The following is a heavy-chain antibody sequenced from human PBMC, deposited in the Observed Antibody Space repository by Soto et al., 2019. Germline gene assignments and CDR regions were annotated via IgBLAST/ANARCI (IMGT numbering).Heavy chain of an antibody. Sequence: GGSLRLSCAASGFTFSSYSMNWVRQAPGKGLEWVSYISSSSSTIYYADSVKGRFTISRDNAKNSLYLQMNSLRAEDTAVYYCARMGYCSGGSCYYGLLPLYWGQGTLVTVSS. CDR3: ARMGYCSGGSCYYGLLPLY. J-gene: IGHJ4*02. V-gene: IGHV3-48*01. CDR1: GFTFSSYS. CDR2: ISSSSSTI. D-gene: IGHD2-15*01.